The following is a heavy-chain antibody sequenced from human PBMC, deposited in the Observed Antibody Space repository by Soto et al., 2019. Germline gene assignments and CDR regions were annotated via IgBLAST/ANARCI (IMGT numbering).Heavy chain of an antibody. J-gene: IGHJ6*02. Sequence: ASVNVSCKVSGYTLTELSMHWVRQAPGKGLELMGGFDPEDGETIYAQKFQGRVTMTEXKXXXXAXMXLXXXXSEXTAVYYCATLGPTYYYYGMDVWGQGTTVTVSS. CDR1: GYTLTELS. V-gene: IGHV1-24*01. CDR2: FDPEDGET. D-gene: IGHD1-26*01. CDR3: ATLGPTYYYYGMDV.